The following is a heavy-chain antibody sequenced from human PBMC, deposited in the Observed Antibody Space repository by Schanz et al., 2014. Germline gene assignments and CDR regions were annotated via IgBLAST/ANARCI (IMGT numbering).Heavy chain of an antibody. CDR3: ARDKGGYYPFDY. D-gene: IGHD3-3*01. J-gene: IGHJ4*02. Sequence: QVQVIQSGPEVKKPGASVKVSCKASGYTFTNHYLHWVRQAPGQGLEWMGRISPSSGGTNYAQNFQGRVTMTRNTSITTAYMELSSLRSEDTAVYYCARDKGGYYPFDYWGQGTLVTVSS. V-gene: IGHV1-2*06. CDR2: ISPSSGGT. CDR1: GYTFTNHY.